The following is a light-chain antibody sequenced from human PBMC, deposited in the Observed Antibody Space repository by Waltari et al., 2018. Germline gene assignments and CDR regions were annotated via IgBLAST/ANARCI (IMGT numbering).Light chain of an antibody. Sequence: QSALTQPASVSGSPGQSITISCTGTINDICYYNFVSWYQQHPGKAPRLIIFDVTRWPSGVSHRFSGSKSGSAASLTISGLQAEDEADYYCASYTNTNTIIFGEGTKVAVL. CDR3: ASYTNTNTII. CDR1: INDICYYNF. V-gene: IGLV2-14*03. J-gene: IGLJ2*01. CDR2: DVT.